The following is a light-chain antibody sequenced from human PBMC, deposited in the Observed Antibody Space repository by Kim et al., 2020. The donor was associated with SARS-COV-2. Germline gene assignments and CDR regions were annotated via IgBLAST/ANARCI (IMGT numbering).Light chain of an antibody. Sequence: GQSINIACTGTSSDVGGYKYVSWYQQYPGKAPKLMIYDVSNRPSGVSNRFSGSKSGNTASLTISGLQAEDEADYYCSSYTSSRTLVFGGGTQLTVL. V-gene: IGLV2-14*03. CDR2: DVS. CDR3: SSYTSSRTLV. J-gene: IGLJ2*01. CDR1: SSDVGGYKY.